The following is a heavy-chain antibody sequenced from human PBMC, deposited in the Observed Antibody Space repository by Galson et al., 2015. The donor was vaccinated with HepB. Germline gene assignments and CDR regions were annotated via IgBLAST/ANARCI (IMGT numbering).Heavy chain of an antibody. CDR2: IYNSGST. D-gene: IGHD2-21*01. V-gene: IGHV4-59*01. CDR1: GGSISSYY. CDR3: ARHSRAYGMDV. J-gene: IGHJ6*02. Sequence: TLSLTCTVSGGSISSYYWSWIRQPPGKGQEWIGHIYNSGSTNYNPSLKSRVTVSVGTSKNEFSLNLSSVTAADTAVYYCARHSRAYGMDVWGQGTTVTVSS.